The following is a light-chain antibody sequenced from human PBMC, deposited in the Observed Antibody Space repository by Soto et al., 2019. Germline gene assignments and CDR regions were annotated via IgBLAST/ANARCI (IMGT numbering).Light chain of an antibody. V-gene: IGLV1-44*01. J-gene: IGLJ1*01. CDR2: SNN. CDR3: AAWDDSLNGYV. Sequence: HSVLTPPPSASVTPGQRVTISCSGSSSNIGSNTVNWYQQLPGTAPKLLIYSNNQRPSGVPDRFSGSKSGTSASLAISGLQSEDEADYYCAAWDDSLNGYVFGTGTK. CDR1: SSNIGSNT.